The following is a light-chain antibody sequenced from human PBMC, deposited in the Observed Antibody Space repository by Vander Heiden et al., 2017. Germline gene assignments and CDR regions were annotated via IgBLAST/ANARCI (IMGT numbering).Light chain of an antibody. CDR3: QQYYSTIT. CDR1: QTVLYSSNNKNY. CDR2: RAS. V-gene: IGKV4-1*01. J-gene: IGKJ5*01. Sequence: DIVMTQSPDSLPVSLGERATIHCKSSQTVLYSSNNKNYLAWYRQKPGQPPKLLIYRASTRETGVPDRFSGSGSGTDFTLTISSLQAEDVAVYYCQQYYSTITFGQGTRLEIK.